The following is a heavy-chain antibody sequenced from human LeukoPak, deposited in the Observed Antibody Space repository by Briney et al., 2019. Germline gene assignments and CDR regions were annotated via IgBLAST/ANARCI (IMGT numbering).Heavy chain of an antibody. J-gene: IGHJ4*02. Sequence: ASVKVSCKASGGTFSSYAISWVRQAPGQGLEWMGGIIPIFGTANYAQKFQGRVTITADKSTSTAYMELSSLRSEDTAVYYCARPRMGGYSYGYEGNFDYWGQGTLVTVSS. CDR3: ARPRMGGYSYGYEGNFDY. V-gene: IGHV1-69*06. CDR2: IIPIFGTA. D-gene: IGHD5-18*01. CDR1: GGTFSSYA.